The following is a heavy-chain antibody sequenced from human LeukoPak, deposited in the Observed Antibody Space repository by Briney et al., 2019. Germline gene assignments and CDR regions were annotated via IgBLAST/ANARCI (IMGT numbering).Heavy chain of an antibody. CDR1: GYTFTSYG. D-gene: IGHD2-2*01. J-gene: IGHJ6*02. Sequence: GASVKVSCKASGYTFTSYGISWVRQAPGQGLEWMGWISAYNGNTNYAQKLQGRVTMTTDTSTSTAYMELRSLRSDDTAVYYCARWGLYCSSTSCRYYYYYGMDVWGQGTTVTVSS. CDR3: ARWGLYCSSTSCRYYYYYGMDV. CDR2: ISAYNGNT. V-gene: IGHV1-18*04.